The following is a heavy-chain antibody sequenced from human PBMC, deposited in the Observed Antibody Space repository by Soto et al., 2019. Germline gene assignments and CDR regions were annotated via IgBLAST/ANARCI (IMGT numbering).Heavy chain of an antibody. Sequence: PXVSLRLSFAASGFTFSSYAMSWVRQAPGKGLEWVSAISGSGGSTYYADSVKGRFTISRDNSKNTLYLQMNSLRAEDTAVYYCAKDRSVHIVARTGRYYFDYWGQGTLVTVSS. V-gene: IGHV3-23*01. CDR3: AKDRSVHIVARTGRYYFDY. CDR1: GFTFSSYA. CDR2: ISGSGGST. J-gene: IGHJ4*02. D-gene: IGHD5-12*01.